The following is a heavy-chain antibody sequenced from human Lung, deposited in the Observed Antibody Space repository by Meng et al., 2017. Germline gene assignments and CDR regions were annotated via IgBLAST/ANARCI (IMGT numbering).Heavy chain of an antibody. J-gene: IGHJ4*02. CDR2: INHSGST. D-gene: IGHD4-11*01. CDR1: GGSFSDYY. CDR3: ARGPTTMAHDFDY. V-gene: IGHV4-34*01. Sequence: VLPQQWGAGLLNPSETLSLTCVVSGGSFSDYYWSWIRQPPGKGLEWIGEINHSGSTNYNPSLESRATISVDTSQSNLSLKLSSVTAADSAVYYCARGPTTMAHDFDYWGQGTLVTVSS.